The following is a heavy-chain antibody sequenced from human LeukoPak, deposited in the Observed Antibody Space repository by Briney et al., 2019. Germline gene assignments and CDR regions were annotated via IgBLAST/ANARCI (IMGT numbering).Heavy chain of an antibody. D-gene: IGHD5-18*01. V-gene: IGHV3-43*02. CDR3: AKFRDSYGFY. J-gene: IGHJ4*02. Sequence: PGGSLRLSCAASGFTFDDYAMHWVRQAPGKGLAWVSLISGDGGSTYCADSVKGRFTISRDNSKNSLYLQMNSLRTEDTALYYCAKFRDSYGFYWGQGTLVTVSS. CDR2: ISGDGGST. CDR1: GFTFDDYA.